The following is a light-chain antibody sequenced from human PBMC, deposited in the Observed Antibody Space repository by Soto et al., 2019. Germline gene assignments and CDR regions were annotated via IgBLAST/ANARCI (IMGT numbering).Light chain of an antibody. CDR2: GAS. CDR3: QQYDSSPIT. J-gene: IGKJ1*01. V-gene: IGKV3-20*01. Sequence: EIVLTQSPGTLSLSPGERATLSCRASQSVSRNYLAWYQQKPGQAPRLLIYGASSRATGIPDKFSGGGSGTDFTLTISSLEPEDFAVYYCQQYDSSPITFGQGTKVEIK. CDR1: QSVSRNY.